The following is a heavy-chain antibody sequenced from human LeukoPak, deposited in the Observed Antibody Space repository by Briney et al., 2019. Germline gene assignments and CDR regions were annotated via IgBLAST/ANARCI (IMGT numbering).Heavy chain of an antibody. Sequence: TSETLSLTCTVSGGSIRTSYYRGWIRQPPGKGLEWIGSIYYSGTPTYYNPSLKSRVTMSIDTSKNQFSLNLSSVTAADTAVYYCARHPSLVYWGQGTLVTVAS. CDR1: GGSIRTSYY. CDR2: IYYSGTPT. CDR3: ARHPSLVY. V-gene: IGHV4-39*01. D-gene: IGHD6-6*01. J-gene: IGHJ4*02.